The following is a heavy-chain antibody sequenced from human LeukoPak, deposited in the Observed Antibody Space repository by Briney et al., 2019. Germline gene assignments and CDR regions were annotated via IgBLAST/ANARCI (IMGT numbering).Heavy chain of an antibody. V-gene: IGHV1-18*01. CDR3: IKGFEY. J-gene: IGHJ4*02. Sequence: GASVKVSCKASGYTFTNYAFTWVRQAPGQGLEWMGWISAHNGDTNYAQILQGRVTLTADTSTNTAYMELRSLRSDDTAVYYCIKGFEYWGQGTLVTVSS. CDR2: ISAHNGDT. CDR1: GYTFTNYA. D-gene: IGHD3-10*01.